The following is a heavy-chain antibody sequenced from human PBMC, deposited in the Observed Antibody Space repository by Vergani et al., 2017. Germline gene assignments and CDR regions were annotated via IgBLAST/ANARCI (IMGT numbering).Heavy chain of an antibody. V-gene: IGHV3-30*18. Sequence: QVHLVESGGGVVQPGRSLRLSCVVSGFTSSYYGMHWVRQAPGKGLEWVAVISYDGTQKYYADSVKGRFTISRDNSKSTLYLQMNSLRAEDTAVYYCAKARERGLQKLGGFDYWGQGTLVTVSS. J-gene: IGHJ4*02. CDR2: ISYDGTQK. CDR1: GFTSSYYG. CDR3: AKARERGLQKLGGFDY. D-gene: IGHD5-24*01.